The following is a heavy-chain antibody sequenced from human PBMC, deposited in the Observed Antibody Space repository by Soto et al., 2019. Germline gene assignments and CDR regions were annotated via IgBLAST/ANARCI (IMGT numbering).Heavy chain of an antibody. J-gene: IGHJ4*02. D-gene: IGHD5-12*01. CDR3: ARAISGYVT. CDR1: GINYNTYA. Sequence: QVQLVQSGAEMKKPGASVKLSCKTSGINYNTYAIHRVRQAPGQGLEWMGWINAGNGDTRYSQNFQGRVTLTRDTSASTVYMDLDSLKSEDTGVYYCARAISGYVTWGQGTLVTVSS. CDR2: INAGNGDT. V-gene: IGHV1-3*01.